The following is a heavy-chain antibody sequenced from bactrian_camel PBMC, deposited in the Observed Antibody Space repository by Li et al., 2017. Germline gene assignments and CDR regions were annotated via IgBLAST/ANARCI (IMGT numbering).Heavy chain of an antibody. Sequence: HVQLVESGGGSVQTGGSLRLSCAGSQYTRTMNIFGWFRQAPGKEREGVAAIDSDGTIRDEDFAKGRFTLSEDSAKNTLYLQMDALKPEDTAIYYCASSPLKPKPWTAVSEYNTWGQGTQVTVS. CDR3: ASSPLKPKPWTAVSEYNT. CDR2: IDSDGTI. V-gene: IGHV3S53*01. D-gene: IGHD8*01. J-gene: IGHJ4*01. CDR1: QYTRTMNI.